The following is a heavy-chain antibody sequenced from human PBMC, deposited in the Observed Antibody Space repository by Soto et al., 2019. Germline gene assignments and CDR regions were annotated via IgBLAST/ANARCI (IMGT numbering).Heavy chain of an antibody. D-gene: IGHD2-2*01. CDR3: AKYQRLGYYYYAMDV. V-gene: IGHV5-51*01. CDR2: IYPGDSDA. J-gene: IGHJ6*02. CDR1: GYTFTAYW. Sequence: PGESLKISCKGSGYTFTAYWIGWVRQMPGKGLEWMGIIYPGDSDARYSPSFQGQATISVDKSISTAYLQWSSLKASDTAMYYCAKYQRLGYYYYAMDVWGQGTTVTVSS.